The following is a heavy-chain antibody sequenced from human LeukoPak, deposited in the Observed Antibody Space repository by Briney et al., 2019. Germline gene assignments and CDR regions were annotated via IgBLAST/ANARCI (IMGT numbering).Heavy chain of an antibody. V-gene: IGHV3-30*04. J-gene: IGHJ4*02. CDR3: AREGILVPAFDY. D-gene: IGHD2-2*01. CDR1: GFTFSSYA. Sequence: GGSLRLSCAASGFTFSSYAMHWVRQAPGKGLEWVAVISYDGSNKYYADSVKGRFTISRDNSKNTLYLQMNSLRAEDTAVYYCAREGILVPAFDYWGQGALVTVSS. CDR2: ISYDGSNK.